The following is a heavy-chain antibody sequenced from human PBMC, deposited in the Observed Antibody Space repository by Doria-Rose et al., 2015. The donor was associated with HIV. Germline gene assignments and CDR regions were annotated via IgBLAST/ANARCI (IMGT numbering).Heavy chain of an antibody. V-gene: IGHV4-31*03. CDR3: ARMGSYRELDY. CDR1: GASVSSRGYY. J-gene: IGHJ4*02. D-gene: IGHD3-3*01. Sequence: QVQLQESGPGLGKPSETLSLTCSVSGASVSSRGYYWNWIRQVPGKGLESLGYTYYTGTSDYSPSLKSRLNMAVDTSKNQFSLKLSFVTVADTAVYYCARMGSYRELDYWGQGALVIVSA. CDR2: TYYTGTS.